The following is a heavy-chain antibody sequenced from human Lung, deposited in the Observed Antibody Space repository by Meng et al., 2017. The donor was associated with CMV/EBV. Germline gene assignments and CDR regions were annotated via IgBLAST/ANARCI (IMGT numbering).Heavy chain of an antibody. CDR2: IYNSGST. Sequence: SETLSLXCTVSGGSVSTSSSYWSWIRQPPGKGLEWIGFIYNSGSTNDNPSLKSRVTISVDTSKNQFSLKLTSVTVADKAVYYCARGFYDFWSGFGAVDYXRGGXLVTVSS. CDR3: ARGFYDFWSGFGAVDY. V-gene: IGHV4-61*01. D-gene: IGHD3-3*01. CDR1: GGSVSTSSSY. J-gene: IGHJ4*02.